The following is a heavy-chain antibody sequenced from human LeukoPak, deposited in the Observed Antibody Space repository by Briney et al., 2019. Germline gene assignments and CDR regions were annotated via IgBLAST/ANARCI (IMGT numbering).Heavy chain of an antibody. CDR2: ISASGGST. J-gene: IGHJ3*02. V-gene: IGHV3-23*01. CDR3: AKVVGPMVRGASAHKSAFDI. CDR1: GYTFSNYA. D-gene: IGHD3-10*01. Sequence: QPGGSLRLSCAASGYTFSNYAMSWVRQAPGKGLEWVSAISASGGSTYYADSVKGRFTISRDSSKNTLYLQMHSLRAEDTAVYYCAKVVGPMVRGASAHKSAFDIWGQGTMVTVSS.